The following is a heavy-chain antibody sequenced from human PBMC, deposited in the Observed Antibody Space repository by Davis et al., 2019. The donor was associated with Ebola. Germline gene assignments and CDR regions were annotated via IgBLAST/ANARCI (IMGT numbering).Heavy chain of an antibody. CDR3: AREGYCSGGSCYHFDY. Sequence: GGSLRLSCAASGFTFSTYSMSWVRQAPGKGLEWVAVIWYDGSNKYYADSVKGRFTISRDNSKNTLYLQMNSLRAEDTAVYYCAREGYCSGGSCYHFDYWGQGTLVTVSS. CDR2: IWYDGSNK. V-gene: IGHV3-33*08. J-gene: IGHJ4*02. CDR1: GFTFSTYS. D-gene: IGHD2-15*01.